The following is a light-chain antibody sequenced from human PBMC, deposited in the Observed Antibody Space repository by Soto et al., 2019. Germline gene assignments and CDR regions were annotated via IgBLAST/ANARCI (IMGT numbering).Light chain of an antibody. CDR2: EVS. Sequence: QSVLTQPASVSGSPGQSITISCTGTSSDIGGYNYVSWYDHHPGKAPRLIIYEVSNRPSGVSNRFSGSKSGNTASLTISGLQAEDEAHYYCSSYRTISPCVFGTGTKLTVL. CDR1: SSDIGGYNY. V-gene: IGLV2-14*01. J-gene: IGLJ1*01. CDR3: SSYRTISPCV.